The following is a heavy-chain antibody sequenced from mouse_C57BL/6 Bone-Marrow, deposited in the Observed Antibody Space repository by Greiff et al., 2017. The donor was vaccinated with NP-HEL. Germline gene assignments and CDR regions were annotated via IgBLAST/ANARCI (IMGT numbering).Heavy chain of an antibody. J-gene: IGHJ1*03. Sequence: QVQLQQSGAELAKPGASVKLSCKASGYTFTCYWMHWVKQRPGQGLEWIGYINPSSGYTKYNQKFKDKATLAADKSSRTAYMQLSSLTYEDSAVYYCARELYYYGSSCLYWYFDVWGTGTTVTVSS. CDR2: INPSSGYT. V-gene: IGHV1-7*01. D-gene: IGHD1-1*01. CDR3: ARELYYYGSSCLYWYFDV. CDR1: GYTFTCYW.